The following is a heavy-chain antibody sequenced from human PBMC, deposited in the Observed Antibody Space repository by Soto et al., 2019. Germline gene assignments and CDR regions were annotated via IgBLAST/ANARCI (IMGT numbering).Heavy chain of an antibody. CDR1: GDSVCSNSVA. J-gene: IGHJ4*02. CDR3: ARGHDGYVDN. V-gene: IGHV6-1*01. D-gene: IGHD3-16*01. CDR2: TYYRSKWYK. Sequence: SQTLSLTCAISGDSVCSNSVAWDWIRQSPSRDLEWLGRTYYRSKWYKGYAVSVKSRITINPDTSKNQFSLQLNSVTPEDTAVYYCARGHDGYVDNWGQGTLATVSS.